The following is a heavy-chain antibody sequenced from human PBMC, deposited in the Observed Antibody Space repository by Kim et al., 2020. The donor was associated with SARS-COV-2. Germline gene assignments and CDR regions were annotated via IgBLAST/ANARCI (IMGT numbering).Heavy chain of an antibody. CDR1: GFTFSSYG. CDR2: IWYDGSNK. Sequence: GGSLRLSCAASGFTFSSYGMHWVRQAPGKGLEWVAVIWYDGSNKYYADSVKGRFTISRDNSKNTLYLQMNSLRAEDMAVYYCARDAGMEMASWFDPWGQGTLVTVSS. D-gene: IGHD1-20*01. CDR3: ARDAGMEMASWFDP. V-gene: IGHV3-33*01. J-gene: IGHJ5*02.